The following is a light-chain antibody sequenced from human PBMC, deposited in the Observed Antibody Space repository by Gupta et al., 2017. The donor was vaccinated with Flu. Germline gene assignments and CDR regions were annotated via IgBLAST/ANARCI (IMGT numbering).Light chain of an antibody. CDR2: GAS. J-gene: IGKJ2*03. V-gene: IGKV3-20*01. CDR3: QHYGSSPYS. Sequence: EFVLMQSPGTLSLYQGERATPSCRASKGVSSSSLAWYQQRPGQAPRFVIYGASTRATGIPDRFSGSGSGADFALTISRLEPEDFAVYYCQHYGSSPYSFGQGTKVEIK. CDR1: KGVSSSS.